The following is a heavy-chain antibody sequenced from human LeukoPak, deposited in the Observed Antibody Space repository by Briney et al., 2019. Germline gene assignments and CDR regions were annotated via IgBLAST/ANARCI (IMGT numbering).Heavy chain of an antibody. J-gene: IGHJ5*02. CDR3: ARGQEAVTGQLPDWFDP. CDR2: INLSAGS. D-gene: IGHD1-1*01. V-gene: IGHV4-34*01. Sequence: SGTLSLTCGAYGSSFSGYDLSWIRQPPGQGLEWILEINLSAGSIYNPSLKSRVTLSVDLSKNPFSRKLTSVTVADTAVYYCARGQEAVTGQLPDWFDPWGQGILVTVSS. CDR1: GSSFSGYD.